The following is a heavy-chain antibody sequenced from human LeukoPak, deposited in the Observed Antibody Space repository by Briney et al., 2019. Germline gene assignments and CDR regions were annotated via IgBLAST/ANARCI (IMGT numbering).Heavy chain of an antibody. V-gene: IGHV4-38-2*01. CDR2: IYNSGST. CDR3: ARNATTGWFDP. Sequence: SETLSLTCAVSGYSISSNYYWGWIRQPPGKKLEWIGSIYNSGSTYYNPYLKSRITISVDTSKNHFSLKLSSVTAADTAVYYCARNATTGWFDPWGQGTLVTVSS. D-gene: IGHD1-14*01. CDR1: GYSISSNYY. J-gene: IGHJ5*02.